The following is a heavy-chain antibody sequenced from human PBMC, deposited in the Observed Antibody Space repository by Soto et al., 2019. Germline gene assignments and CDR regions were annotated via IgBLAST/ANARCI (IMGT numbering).Heavy chain of an antibody. CDR1: GGSISSYY. CDR2: IYYSGST. D-gene: IGHD6-13*01. CDR3: ARVHVKRGPIAAAGTYYFDY. V-gene: IGHV4-59*01. J-gene: IGHJ4*02. Sequence: PSETLSLTCTVSGGSISSYYWSWIRQPPGKGLEWIGYIYYSGSTNYNPSLKSRVTISVDTSKNQFSLKLSSVTAADTAVYYCARVHVKRGPIAAAGTYYFDYWGQGTLVTVSS.